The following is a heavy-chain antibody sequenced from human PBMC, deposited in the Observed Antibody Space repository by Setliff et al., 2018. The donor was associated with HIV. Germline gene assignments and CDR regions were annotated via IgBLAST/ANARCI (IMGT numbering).Heavy chain of an antibody. V-gene: IGHV4-39*01. CDR1: GDSISRGSYY. CDR3: ARPQGGLGGGAWFDP. Sequence: SETLSLTCTVSGDSISRGSYYWGWNRQPPGKGLEWIGNILYGGSTYYNLSLKSRITMSVDTSKNRFSLELSSVTATDTAVYYCARPQGGLGGGAWFDPWGQGILVTVSS. CDR2: ILYGGST. D-gene: IGHD3-10*01. J-gene: IGHJ5*02.